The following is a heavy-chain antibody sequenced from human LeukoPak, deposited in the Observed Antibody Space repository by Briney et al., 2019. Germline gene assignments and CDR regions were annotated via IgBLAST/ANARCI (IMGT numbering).Heavy chain of an antibody. J-gene: IGHJ5*02. D-gene: IGHD3-22*01. CDR1: GGSISSGSYY. CDR3: ARVRTHYYDSDAYLGTWFDP. CDR2: IYYSGST. Sequence: NTSETLSLTCTVSGGSISSGSYYWGWIRQPPGKGLEWIASIYYSGSTYYNPSLESRVTISVDRSKNQFSLKLSSVTAADTAVYYCARVRTHYYDSDAYLGTWFDPWGQGTLVTVSS. V-gene: IGHV4-39*07.